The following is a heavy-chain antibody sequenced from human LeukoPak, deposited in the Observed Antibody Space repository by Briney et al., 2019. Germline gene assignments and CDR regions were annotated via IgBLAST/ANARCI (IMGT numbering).Heavy chain of an antibody. CDR1: GFTFSSYG. CDR2: ISYDGSNK. Sequence: GGSLRLSCAASGFTFSSYGMHWVRQAPGKGLEWVAVISYDGSNKYYADSVKGRFTISRDNSKNTLYLQMNSLRAEDTAVYYCAKNLDYGGNTPGFDYWGQGTLVTVSS. V-gene: IGHV3-30*18. D-gene: IGHD4-23*01. J-gene: IGHJ4*02. CDR3: AKNLDYGGNTPGFDY.